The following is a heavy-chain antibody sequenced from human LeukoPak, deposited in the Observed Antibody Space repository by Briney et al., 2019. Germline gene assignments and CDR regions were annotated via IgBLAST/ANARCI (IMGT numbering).Heavy chain of an antibody. CDR3: ARDLQGGDYYDY. D-gene: IGHD3-16*01. J-gene: IGHJ4*02. V-gene: IGHV3-21*01. CDR2: ISRSRSYI. CDR1: GFTFSSRS. Sequence: GGSLRLSCAASGFTFSSRSMNWVRQAPGKGLEWVSSISRSRSYIYYADSVKGRFTISRDNAKNSLYLQMNSLRAEDTAVYYCARDLQGGDYYDYWGQGTLVTVSS.